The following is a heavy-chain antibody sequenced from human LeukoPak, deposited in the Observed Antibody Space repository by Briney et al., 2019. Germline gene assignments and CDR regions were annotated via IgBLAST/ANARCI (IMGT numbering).Heavy chain of an antibody. CDR3: AKGGYSGHEFDF. Sequence: GGSLRLSCAASGSSVSGNYISWVRQAPGKGLEWLSVIYGGNRTYYAVSVKGRFIISRDNSKNTLYLQMNSLTVEDTAVYNCAKGGYSGHEFDFWGQGALVTVSS. V-gene: IGHV3-66*01. D-gene: IGHD5-12*01. J-gene: IGHJ5*01. CDR1: GSSVSGNY. CDR2: IYGGNRT.